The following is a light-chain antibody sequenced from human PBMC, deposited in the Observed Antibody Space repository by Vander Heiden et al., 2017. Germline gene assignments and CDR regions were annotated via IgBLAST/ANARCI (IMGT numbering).Light chain of an antibody. J-gene: IGKJ1*01. CDR2: LGS. Sequence: GMPHSPLSLPVTPGEPASISCRSSQSLLHSNGYNYLDWYLQKPGQSPQLLIYLGSNRASGVPDRFSGSGSGTDFTLKISRVEAEDVGVYYCMQALQTPWTFGQGTKVEIK. CDR1: QSLLHSNGYNY. CDR3: MQALQTPWT. V-gene: IGKV2-28*01.